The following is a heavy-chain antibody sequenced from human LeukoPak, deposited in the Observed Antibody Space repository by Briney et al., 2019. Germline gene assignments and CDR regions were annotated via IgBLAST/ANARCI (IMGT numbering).Heavy chain of an antibody. J-gene: IGHJ4*02. Sequence: GGSLRLSCAASGFTVSSNYMSWVRQAPGKGLEWVSVIYSGGSTYYADSVKGRFTISRDNSKNTLYLQMNSLRAEDTAVYYCARDGFYYDSGSTGFDYWGQGTLVTVSS. CDR2: IYSGGST. D-gene: IGHD3-22*01. V-gene: IGHV3-53*01. CDR3: ARDGFYYDSGSTGFDY. CDR1: GFTVSSNY.